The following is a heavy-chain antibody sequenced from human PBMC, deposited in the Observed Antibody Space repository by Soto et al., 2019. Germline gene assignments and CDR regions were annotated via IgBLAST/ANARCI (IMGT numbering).Heavy chain of an antibody. CDR3: ARFLYGSGSYSDNWFDP. D-gene: IGHD3-10*01. Sequence: SVKVSCKASGGTFSSYAISWVRQAPGQGLEWMGGIIPIFGTANYAQKFQGRVTITADESTSTAYMELSSLRSEDTAVYYCARFLYGSGSYSDNWFDPWGQGTLVTVSS. J-gene: IGHJ5*02. V-gene: IGHV1-69*13. CDR1: GGTFSSYA. CDR2: IIPIFGTA.